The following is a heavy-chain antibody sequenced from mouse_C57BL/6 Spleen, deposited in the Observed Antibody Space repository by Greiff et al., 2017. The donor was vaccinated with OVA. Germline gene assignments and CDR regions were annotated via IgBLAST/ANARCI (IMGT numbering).Heavy chain of an antibody. CDR2: IDPETGGT. CDR3: TRSHSNYVEGFDY. Sequence: QVQLQQSGAELVRPGASVTLSCKASGYTFTDYEMHWVKQTPVHGLEWIGAIDPETGGTAYNQKFKGKAILTADKSSSTAYMELRSLTSEDSAVYYCTRSHSNYVEGFDYWGQGTTLTVSS. CDR1: GYTFTDYE. J-gene: IGHJ2*01. D-gene: IGHD2-5*01. V-gene: IGHV1-15*01.